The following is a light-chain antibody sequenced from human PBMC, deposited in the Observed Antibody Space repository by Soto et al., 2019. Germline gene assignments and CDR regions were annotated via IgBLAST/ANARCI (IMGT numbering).Light chain of an antibody. CDR3: QQTYSTPQP. J-gene: IGKJ5*01. Sequence: EIVLAQSPGTLSLSPGERATLSCRASPSVSSSYLAWYQQKPGQAPRLLIYGASSRATGIPDRFSGSGSGTDFTLTISNVQPEDFATYYCQQTYSTPQPFGQGTRLEIK. CDR1: PSVSSSY. CDR2: GAS. V-gene: IGKV3-20*01.